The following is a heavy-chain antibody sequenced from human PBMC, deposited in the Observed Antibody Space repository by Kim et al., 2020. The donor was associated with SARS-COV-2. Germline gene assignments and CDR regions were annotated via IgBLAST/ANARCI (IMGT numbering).Heavy chain of an antibody. CDR3: ARDRSWIMDV. V-gene: IGHV3-11*01. D-gene: IGHD2-2*03. CDR1: GFTFSDYY. CDR2: VSPTGESL. Sequence: GGSLRLSCEATGFTFSDYYMHWIRQAPGKGLEWLSCVSPTGESLYYADSLKGRFTISRDNARNSLYLQMNTLRADDTAVYYCARDRSWIMDVWGLGTTVTVSS. J-gene: IGHJ6*02.